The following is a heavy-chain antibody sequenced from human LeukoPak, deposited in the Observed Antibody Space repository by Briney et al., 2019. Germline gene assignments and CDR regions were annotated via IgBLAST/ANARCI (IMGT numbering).Heavy chain of an antibody. V-gene: IGHV4-59*01. CDR2: IYYSGST. J-gene: IGHJ4*02. CDR1: GGSISSYS. Sequence: SETLSLTCTVSGGSISSYSWSWIRQPPGKGLEWIGYIYYSGSTNYNPSLKSRVTISVDTSKNQFPLKLSSLTAADTAVYYCARVESSWYIEKWGQGTLVTVSS. CDR3: ARVESSWYIEK. D-gene: IGHD6-13*01.